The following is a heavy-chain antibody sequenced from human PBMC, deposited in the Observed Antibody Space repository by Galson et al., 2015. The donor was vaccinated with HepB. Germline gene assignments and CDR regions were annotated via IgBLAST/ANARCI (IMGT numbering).Heavy chain of an antibody. CDR3: ARGRRIALAGRSTYYSGMDV. Sequence: SLRLSCAASGFTFSTYWMTWIRQAPGKGLEWVANIKQDGSEKNYVDSVKGRFAISRDNAKNSLYLQMNSLRAEDTAVYYRARGRRIALAGRSTYYSGMDVWGQGTTATVSS. CDR2: IKQDGSEK. J-gene: IGHJ6*02. CDR1: GFTFSTYW. V-gene: IGHV3-7*03. D-gene: IGHD6-19*01.